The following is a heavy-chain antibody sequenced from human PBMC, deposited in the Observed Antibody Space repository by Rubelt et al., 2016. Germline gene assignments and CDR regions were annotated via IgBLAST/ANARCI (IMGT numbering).Heavy chain of an antibody. CDR2: ISYSGST. Sequence: GLVQPGGSLRLSCAASGFTVSSNHMSWVRQHPGKGLEWSGSISYSGSTYYNPSLKSRVTISVDTSKNQFSLRLSSVTAADTAVYYCARAASSSGGNPLFDNWGQGTLVTVSS. V-gene: IGHV4-31*02. J-gene: IGHJ4*02. CDR3: ARAASSSGGNPLFDN. D-gene: IGHD4-23*01. CDR1: GFTVSSNH.